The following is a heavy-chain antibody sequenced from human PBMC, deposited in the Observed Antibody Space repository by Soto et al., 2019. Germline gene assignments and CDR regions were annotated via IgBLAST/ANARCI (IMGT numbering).Heavy chain of an antibody. D-gene: IGHD5-12*01. Sequence: QVQLQESGPGLVKPSETLSLTCTVSGGSISSYYWSWIRQPPGKGLEWIGYIYYSGSTNYNPSLKSRVTISVDTSKNQFSRKLSSVTAADTAVYYCARGSGYDWEYYYYYMDVWGKGTRVTVSS. V-gene: IGHV4-59*01. CDR2: IYYSGST. CDR1: GGSISSYY. J-gene: IGHJ6*03. CDR3: ARGSGYDWEYYYYYMDV.